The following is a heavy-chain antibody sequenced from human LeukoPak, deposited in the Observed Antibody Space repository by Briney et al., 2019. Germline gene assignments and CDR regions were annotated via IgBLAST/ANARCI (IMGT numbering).Heavy chain of an antibody. Sequence: GGSLRVSCAASGYTFSSYAMHWVRQAPGKGLEWVSYISSSGSTIYYADSVKGRFSISRDNSKNTLYLQMNSLRAEDTALYYCAKDPNAYNYVFDYWGQGTLVTVSS. CDR1: GYTFSSYA. CDR2: ISSSGSTI. J-gene: IGHJ4*02. D-gene: IGHD5-24*01. V-gene: IGHV3-48*01. CDR3: AKDPNAYNYVFDY.